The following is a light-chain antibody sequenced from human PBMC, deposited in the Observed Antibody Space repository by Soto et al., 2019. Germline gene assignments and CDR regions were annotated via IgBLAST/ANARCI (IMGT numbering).Light chain of an antibody. J-gene: IGLJ3*02. Sequence: QSVLPQPPSASGTPGQRVTISCSGSSSNIGRNFVYWHQQLPGTAPKLLIYKNNQRPSGVPDRFSGSKSGPSASLAISGLRSEDEADYYCATWDASLSAWVFGGGTKVTVL. CDR3: ATWDASLSAWV. CDR2: KNN. V-gene: IGLV1-47*01. CDR1: SSNIGRNF.